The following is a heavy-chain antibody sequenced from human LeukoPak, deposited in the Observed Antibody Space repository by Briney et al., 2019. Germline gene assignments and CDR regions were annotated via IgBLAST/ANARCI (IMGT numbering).Heavy chain of an antibody. CDR3: ARGRYFDL. CDR2: IYNTGST. J-gene: IGHJ2*01. CDR1: GGSISSYY. V-gene: IGHV4-4*07. Sequence: SETLSLTCTVSGGSISSYYWSWIRQPAGKGLEWIGHIYNTGSTNYNPSLKSRVTMSVDTSKNQFSLNLTSVTAADTAVYYCARGRYFDLWGRGTLVTVSS.